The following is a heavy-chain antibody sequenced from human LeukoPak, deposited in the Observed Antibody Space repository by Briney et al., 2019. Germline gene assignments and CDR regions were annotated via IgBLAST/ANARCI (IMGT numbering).Heavy chain of an antibody. D-gene: IGHD3-22*01. CDR1: GGSFSGYY. CDR2: INHSGST. CDR3: AGSGYYSLDAFDI. Sequence: SETLSLTCAVYGGSFSGYYWSWIRQPPGKGLEWIGEINHSGSTNYNPSLKSRVTISVDTSKNQFSLKLSSVTAADTAVYYCAGSGYYSLDAFDIWGQGTMVTVSS. J-gene: IGHJ3*02. V-gene: IGHV4-34*01.